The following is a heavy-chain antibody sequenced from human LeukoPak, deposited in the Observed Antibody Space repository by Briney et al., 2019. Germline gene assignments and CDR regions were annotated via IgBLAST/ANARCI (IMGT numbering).Heavy chain of an antibody. J-gene: IGHJ6*03. Sequence: ASVKVSCKASGYTFTGYYMHWVRQAPGQGLEWMGWINPNSGGTYFPQKFQGRVTMTRDTSISTAYMELSRLRSDDTAVYYCARNNVVVPANIWYMDVWGKGTTVTVSS. V-gene: IGHV1-2*02. D-gene: IGHD2-2*01. CDR1: GYTFTGYY. CDR2: INPNSGGT. CDR3: ARNNVVVPANIWYMDV.